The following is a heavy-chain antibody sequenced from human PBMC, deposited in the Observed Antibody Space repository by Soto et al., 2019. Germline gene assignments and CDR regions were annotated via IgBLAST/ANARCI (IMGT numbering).Heavy chain of an antibody. CDR2: IWYDGSNK. CDR3: ARGDCSSTSCYGVDDYGMDV. D-gene: IGHD2-2*01. J-gene: IGHJ6*02. CDR1: GFTFSSYG. V-gene: IGHV3-33*01. Sequence: QVQLVESGGGVVQPGRSLRLSCAASGFTFSSYGMHWVRQAPGKGLEWVAVIWYDGSNKYYADSVKGRFTISRDNSKNTLDLQMNSLRAEDTAVYYCARGDCSSTSCYGVDDYGMDVWGQGTTVTVSS.